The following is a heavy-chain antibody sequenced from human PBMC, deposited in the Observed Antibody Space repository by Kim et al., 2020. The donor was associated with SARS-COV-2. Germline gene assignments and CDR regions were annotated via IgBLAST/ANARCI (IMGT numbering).Heavy chain of an antibody. J-gene: IGHJ6*02. CDR3: ARVGPLLTSCYGCDYYYGMDV. Sequence: GGSMRLSCAASGFTFSSYGMHWVRQAPGKGLEWVAVIWYDGSNKYYADSVKGRFTISRDNSKNTLYLQMNSLRAEDTAVYYCARVGPLLTSCYGCDYYYGMDVWGQGTTVTVSS. CDR2: IWYDGSNK. D-gene: IGHD2-2*01. V-gene: IGHV3-33*08. CDR1: GFTFSSYG.